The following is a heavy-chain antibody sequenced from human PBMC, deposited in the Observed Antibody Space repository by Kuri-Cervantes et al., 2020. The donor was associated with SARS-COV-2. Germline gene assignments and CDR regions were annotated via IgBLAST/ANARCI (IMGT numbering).Heavy chain of an antibody. D-gene: IGHD6-13*01. J-gene: IGHJ3*02. CDR2: IYPGDSDT. CDR1: GYSFTSYR. CDR3: ARPRGGSSWSRDAFDI. V-gene: IGHV5-51*01. Sequence: GGSLRLSCKGSGYSFTSYRIGWVRQMPGKGLEWMGIIYPGDSDTRYSPCFQGQVTISADKSISTAYLQWSSLKASDTAMYYCARPRGGSSWSRDAFDIWGQGTMVTVSS.